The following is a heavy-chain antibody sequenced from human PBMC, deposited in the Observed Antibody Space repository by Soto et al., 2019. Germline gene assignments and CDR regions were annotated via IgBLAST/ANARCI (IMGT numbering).Heavy chain of an antibody. J-gene: IGHJ4*02. D-gene: IGHD3-22*01. CDR3: ARDERREPYYYDSSGSRPPLDY. Sequence: GASVKVSCKASGGTFSSYNISWVRQAPGQGLEWMGRIIPILGIANYAQKFQGRVTITADKSTSTAYMELSSLRSEDTAVYYCARDERREPYYYDSSGSRPPLDYWGQGTLVTVSS. CDR2: IIPILGIA. CDR1: GGTFSSYN. V-gene: IGHV1-69*04.